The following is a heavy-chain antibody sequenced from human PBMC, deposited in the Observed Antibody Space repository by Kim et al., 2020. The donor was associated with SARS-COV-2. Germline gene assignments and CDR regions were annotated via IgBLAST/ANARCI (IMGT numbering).Heavy chain of an antibody. CDR1: GASISSYY. CDR3: ARWVGYHYYYYMDV. V-gene: IGHV4-59*08. J-gene: IGHJ6*03. Sequence: SETLSLTCTVSGASISSYYWSWIRQSPGKGLEWIGYIYHSGNTDYNPSLKSRVTISVDASKIHFSLNLTSVTAADTAVYYCARWVGYHYYYYMDVWGKGTTVTVSS. D-gene: IGHD1-26*01. CDR2: IYHSGNT.